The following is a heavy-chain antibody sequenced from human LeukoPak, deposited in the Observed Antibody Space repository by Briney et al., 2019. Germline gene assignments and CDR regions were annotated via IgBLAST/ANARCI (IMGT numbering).Heavy chain of an antibody. CDR1: GYTFTSYG. D-gene: IGHD6-13*01. V-gene: IGHV1-18*01. J-gene: IGHJ5*02. Sequence: GASVKVSCKASGYTFTSYGISWVRQAPGQGLEWMGWISAYNDNTNYAQKLQGRVTMTTDTSTSTAYMELRSLRSDDTAVYYCAREYSSSWYKAKDWFDPWGQGTLVTVSS. CDR2: ISAYNDNT. CDR3: AREYSSSWYKAKDWFDP.